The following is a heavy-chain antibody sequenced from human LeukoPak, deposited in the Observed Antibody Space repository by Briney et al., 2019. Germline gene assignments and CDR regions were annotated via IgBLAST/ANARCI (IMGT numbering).Heavy chain of an antibody. J-gene: IGHJ6*03. V-gene: IGHV4-34*01. CDR3: ARIAMVRGVIRPQHYMDV. CDR2: INHSGST. CDR1: GFTFNNAW. D-gene: IGHD3-10*01. Sequence: GSLRLSCAASGFTFNNAWMSWVRQAPGKGLEWIGEINHSGSTNYNPSLKSRVTISVDTSKNQFSLKLSSVTTADTAVYYCARIAMVRGVIRPQHYMDVWGKGTTVTVSS.